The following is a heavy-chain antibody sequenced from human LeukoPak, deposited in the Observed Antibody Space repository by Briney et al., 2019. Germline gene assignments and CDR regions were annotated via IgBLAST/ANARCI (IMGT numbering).Heavy chain of an antibody. CDR3: ARDLIAAGFDY. CDR1: GFTFSSRDW. D-gene: IGHD6-13*01. J-gene: IGHJ4*02. Sequence: GGSLRLSCVASGFTFSSRDWMTWVRQAPGKGLEWVANIKQDGSEKYYVDSVKGRFTISRDNAKNSLYLQMNSLRAEDTAVYYCARDLIAAGFDYWGQGTLVTVSS. CDR2: IKQDGSEK. V-gene: IGHV3-7*01.